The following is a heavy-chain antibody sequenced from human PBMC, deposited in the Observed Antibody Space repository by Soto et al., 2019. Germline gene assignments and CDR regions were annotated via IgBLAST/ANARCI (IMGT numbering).Heavy chain of an antibody. CDR2: INPNTGGT. V-gene: IGHV1-2*04. J-gene: IGHJ6*02. Sequence: QVQLVQSGAEVKKPGASVKVSCRASGYTFTNHYMHWVRQAPGQGLEWMGWINPNTGGTNYAQKFQGCLTMTRDTSITTAYMEVTRLKSDDTAVYYCARAHRRGHFYGMDVWGQGTTVTVSS. CDR1: GYTFTNHY. CDR3: ARAHRRGHFYGMDV. D-gene: IGHD3-16*01.